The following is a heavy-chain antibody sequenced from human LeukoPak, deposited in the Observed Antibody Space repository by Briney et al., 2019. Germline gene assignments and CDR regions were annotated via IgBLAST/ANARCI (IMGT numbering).Heavy chain of an antibody. CDR1: GFTFSSYD. D-gene: IGHD3-10*01. Sequence: GKSLRLSCAASGFTFSSYDMHWVRQAPGKGLEWVALMWFDGSIEYYADSVRGRFTISRDNSKNTLYLQMNSLRAEDTAVYYCVRGPYGSGSYRWGQGTLVTVSA. V-gene: IGHV3-33*01. CDR3: VRGPYGSGSYR. CDR2: MWFDGSIE. J-gene: IGHJ4*02.